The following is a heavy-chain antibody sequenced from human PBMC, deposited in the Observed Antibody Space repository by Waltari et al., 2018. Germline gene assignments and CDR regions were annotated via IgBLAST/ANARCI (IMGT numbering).Heavy chain of an antibody. CDR1: GYSISSGYY. CDR2: IYHSGST. D-gene: IGHD3-10*01. CDR3: AREPSAHRGDFDY. V-gene: IGHV4-38-2*02. J-gene: IGHJ4*02. Sequence: QVQLQESGPGLVKPSETLSLTCAVSGYSISSGYYWGWIRQPPGKGLEWIGSIYHSGSTYYNPSLKSRVTISVDTSKNQFSLKLSSVTAADTAVYYCAREPSAHRGDFDYWGQGTLVTVSS.